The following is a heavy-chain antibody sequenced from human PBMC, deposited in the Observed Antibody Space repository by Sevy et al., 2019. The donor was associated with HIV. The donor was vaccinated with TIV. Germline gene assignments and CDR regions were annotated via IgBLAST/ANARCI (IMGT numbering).Heavy chain of an antibody. D-gene: IGHD3-10*01. CDR1: GGSINSSSHY. CDR2: VYYRGTT. J-gene: IGHJ4*02. Sequence: SEILSLTCAVSGGSINSSSHYWVWFRQSPGRGLEWIANVYYRGTTYDNPSLKSRVSISVDTSQSQFSLRLRSVTAADTAVYFCARLGATRFFFDYWGQGTLVTVSS. V-gene: IGHV4-39*01. CDR3: ARLGATRFFFDY.